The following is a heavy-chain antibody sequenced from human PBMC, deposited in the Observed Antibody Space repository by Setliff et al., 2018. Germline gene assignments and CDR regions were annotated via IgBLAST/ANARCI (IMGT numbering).Heavy chain of an antibody. V-gene: IGHV4-38-2*01. CDR1: GYSISSGYY. D-gene: IGHD3-3*01. CDR2: VRHRGGT. CDR3: ARRETYYNFWSGYYAY. Sequence: SETLSLTCAVSGYSISSGYYWGWIRQPPGKGLEWLGSVRHRGGTYYNPSLKSRVTISLDTSENQFSLKLSSVAAADTAVYYCARRETYYNFWSGYYAYWGQGTLVTVS. J-gene: IGHJ4*02.